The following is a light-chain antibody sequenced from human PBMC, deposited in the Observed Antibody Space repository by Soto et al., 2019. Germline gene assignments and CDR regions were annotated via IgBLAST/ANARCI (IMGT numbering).Light chain of an antibody. J-gene: IGLJ1*01. CDR1: SSDVGGYNY. CDR3: CAYAGSYTYYV. Sequence: QSVLTQPRSVSGSPGQPVTISCTGTSSDVGGYNYVSWYQQHPGKAPKLMIYDVSKRPSGVPDRFSGSKSGNTASLTISGLQGEDEADYYCCAYAGSYTYYVCRTGTKVTVL. V-gene: IGLV2-11*01. CDR2: DVS.